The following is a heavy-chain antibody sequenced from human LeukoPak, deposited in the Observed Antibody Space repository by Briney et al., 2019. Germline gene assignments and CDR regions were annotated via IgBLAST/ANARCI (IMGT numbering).Heavy chain of an antibody. CDR2: IYTSGAN. Sequence: SETLSLTCTVSGDSISSYYWRWIRQPQGKVLEWIGYIYTSGANNYLTSLKGRATISVDTSKNQFSLKLSSVTAADSAVYYCARLTRLRTSPDRYSFDYWGQGTLVTVSS. J-gene: IGHJ4*02. V-gene: IGHV4-4*09. CDR1: GDSISSYY. D-gene: IGHD3-16*02. CDR3: ARLTRLRTSPDRYSFDY.